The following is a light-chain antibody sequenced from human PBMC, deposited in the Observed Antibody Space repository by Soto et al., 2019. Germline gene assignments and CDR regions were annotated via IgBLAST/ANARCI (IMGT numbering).Light chain of an antibody. CDR1: QSISIW. J-gene: IGKJ1*01. CDR3: QQSYSTLWT. CDR2: DAS. V-gene: IGKV1-5*01. Sequence: DIQMTQSPSTLSASVGDRVTITCRARQSISIWLAWYQQKPGKAPKLLIYDASILESGVPSRFSGSGSGTDFTLTISSLQPEDFATYYCQQSYSTLWTFGQGTKVDIK.